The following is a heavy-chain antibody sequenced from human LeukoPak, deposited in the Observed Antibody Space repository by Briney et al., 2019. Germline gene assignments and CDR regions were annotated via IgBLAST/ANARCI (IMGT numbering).Heavy chain of an antibody. CDR1: GGTFSSYA. CDR2: IIPIFGTA. Sequence: ASVKVSCKASGGTFSSYAISWVRQAPGQGLEWMGGIIPIFGTANYAQKFQGRVTTTTDESTSTAYMELSSLRSEDTAVYYCAVEIAAAGPAHFDYWGQGTLVTVSS. J-gene: IGHJ4*02. D-gene: IGHD6-13*01. V-gene: IGHV1-69*05. CDR3: AVEIAAAGPAHFDY.